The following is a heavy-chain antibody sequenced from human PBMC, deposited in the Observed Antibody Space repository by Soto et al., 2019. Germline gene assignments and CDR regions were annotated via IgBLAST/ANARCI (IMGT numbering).Heavy chain of an antibody. CDR2: IYYSGST. CDR1: GRSFGSGGSY. J-gene: IGHJ5*02. V-gene: IGHV4-31*03. CDR3: ARSENHYYDSSGNPFDH. Sequence: TRTLPCTVSGRSFGSGGSYWSWIRQHPGKGLEWIRYIYYSGSTYYNPSPKSRVTISVDTSKNQFSLKLSSVTAADTAVYYCARSENHYYDSSGNPFDHWGQGTLVTVSS. D-gene: IGHD3-22*01.